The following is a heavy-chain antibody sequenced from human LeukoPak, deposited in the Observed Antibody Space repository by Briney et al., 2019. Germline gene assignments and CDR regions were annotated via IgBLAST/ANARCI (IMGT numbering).Heavy chain of an antibody. CDR3: AKDQGYGSGTFLDY. V-gene: IGHV3-30*18. CDR1: GFTFTTYS. CDR2: ISYNGNNQ. D-gene: IGHD3-10*01. Sequence: PGGSLRLSCAASGFTFTTYSMLWVRQAPGKGLEWVAVISYNGNNQYYADSVRGRFTISRDNSKNTLYLQMNSLRAEDTAVYYCAKDQGYGSGTFLDYWGQGTLVTVSS. J-gene: IGHJ4*02.